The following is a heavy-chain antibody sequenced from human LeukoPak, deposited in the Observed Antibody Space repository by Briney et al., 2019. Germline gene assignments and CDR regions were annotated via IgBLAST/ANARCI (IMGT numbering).Heavy chain of an antibody. CDR2: ISSSSSTI. CDR1: GFTFSSYS. Sequence: GGSLRLSCAASGFTFSSYSMNWVRQAPGKGLEWVSYISSSSSTIYYADSVKGRSTISRDNAKNSLYLQMNSLRDEDTAVYYCARDLYGSGNFLPESPWGQGILVTVSS. V-gene: IGHV3-48*02. D-gene: IGHD3-10*01. J-gene: IGHJ4*02. CDR3: ARDLYGSGNFLPESP.